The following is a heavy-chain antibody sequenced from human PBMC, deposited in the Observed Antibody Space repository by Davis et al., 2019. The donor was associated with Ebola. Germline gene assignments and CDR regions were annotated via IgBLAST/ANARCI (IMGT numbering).Heavy chain of an antibody. CDR3: ARDRETTFYYYGMDV. V-gene: IGHV3-33*05. CDR1: GLTFSSYG. J-gene: IGHJ6*02. Sequence: PGGSLRLSCAASGLTFSSYGMHWVRQAPGKGLEWVAVISYDGSNKYYGDSVKGRFTISRDNAKNSLYLQMNSLRAEDTAVYYCARDRETTFYYYGMDVWGQGTTVTVSS. D-gene: IGHD2/OR15-2a*01. CDR2: ISYDGSNK.